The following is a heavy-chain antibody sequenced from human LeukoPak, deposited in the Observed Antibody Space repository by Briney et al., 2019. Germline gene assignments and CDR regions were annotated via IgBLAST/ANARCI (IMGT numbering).Heavy chain of an antibody. CDR3: ARDFASRFAWDISSWPKDDY. CDR2: ISSSSSYI. Sequence: PGGSLRLSCAASGFTFSSYSMNWVRQAPGKGLEWVSSISSSSSYIYYADSVKGRFTISRDNAKNSLYLQMNSLRAEDTAVYYCARDFASRFAWDISSWPKDDYWGQGTLVTVSS. J-gene: IGHJ4*02. V-gene: IGHV3-21*01. CDR1: GFTFSSYS. D-gene: IGHD6-13*01.